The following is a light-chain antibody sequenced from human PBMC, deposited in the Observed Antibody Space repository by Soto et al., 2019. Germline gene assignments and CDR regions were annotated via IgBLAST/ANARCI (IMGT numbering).Light chain of an antibody. CDR2: DAS. J-gene: IGKJ5*01. V-gene: IGKV3-11*01. CDR3: QQRHMWPIT. Sequence: EVVLTQSPATLSVSPGDRATLSCRASQYICSAVAWYHQRSGQAPRLLIFDASIRVPTTPARFSGSVSGTDFTLTISSLEPEDSAVYYCQQRHMWPITFGQGTRLEIK. CDR1: QYICSA.